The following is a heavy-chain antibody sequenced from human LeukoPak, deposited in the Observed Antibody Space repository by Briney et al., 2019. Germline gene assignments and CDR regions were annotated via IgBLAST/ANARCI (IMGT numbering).Heavy chain of an antibody. V-gene: IGHV3-23*01. J-gene: IGHJ4*02. CDR1: GFTFSSYA. CDR2: ISGSGGST. D-gene: IGHD6-13*01. CDR3: AGSAAGPLGY. Sequence: PGVSLRLSCAASGFTFSSYAMSWVRQAPGKGLEWVSAISGSGGSTYYADSVKGRFTISRDNSKNTLYLQMNSLRAEDTALYFCAGSAAGPLGYWGQGTLVTVSS.